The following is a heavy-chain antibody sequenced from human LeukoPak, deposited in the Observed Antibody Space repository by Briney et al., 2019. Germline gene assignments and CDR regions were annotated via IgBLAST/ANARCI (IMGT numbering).Heavy chain of an antibody. J-gene: IGHJ6*02. CDR1: GGSVSSGGYY. CDR2: INRSGST. Sequence: SETLSLTCTVSGGSVSSGGYYWSWIRQPPGKGLEWIGEINRSGSTNYNPSLKSRVTISVDTSNNQFSLKLSSVTAADTAVYYCASGVVAANYYYGMDVWGQGTTVTVSS. CDR3: ASGVVAANYYYGMDV. V-gene: IGHV4-61*08. D-gene: IGHD2-15*01.